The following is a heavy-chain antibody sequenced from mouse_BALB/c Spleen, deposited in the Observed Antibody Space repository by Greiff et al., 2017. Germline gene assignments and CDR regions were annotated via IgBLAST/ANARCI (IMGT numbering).Heavy chain of an antibody. Sequence: AAELARPGASVKMSCKASGYTFTSYTMHWVKQRPGQGLEWIGYINPSSGYTEYNQKFKDKTTLTADKSSSTAYMQLSSLTSEDSAVYYCCYGSSYAWFAYWGQGTLVTVSA. D-gene: IGHD1-1*01. V-gene: IGHV1-4*02. CDR1: GYTFTSYT. CDR2: INPSSGYT. CDR3: CYGSSYAWFAY. J-gene: IGHJ3*01.